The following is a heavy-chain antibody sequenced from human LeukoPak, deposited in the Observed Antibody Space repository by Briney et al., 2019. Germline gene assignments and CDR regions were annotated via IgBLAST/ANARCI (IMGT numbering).Heavy chain of an antibody. Sequence: ASVKVSCKTSGYTFTNYGISWVRQAPGQGLEWMGWISADNGNTNYAQSLQGRVTLTTDTSTRTAYLELRSLRSDDTAVYYCARGMYRSSWEGGDYWGQGTLVTVSS. CDR3: ARGMYRSSWEGGDY. V-gene: IGHV1-18*01. D-gene: IGHD6-6*01. CDR1: GYTFTNYG. CDR2: ISADNGNT. J-gene: IGHJ4*02.